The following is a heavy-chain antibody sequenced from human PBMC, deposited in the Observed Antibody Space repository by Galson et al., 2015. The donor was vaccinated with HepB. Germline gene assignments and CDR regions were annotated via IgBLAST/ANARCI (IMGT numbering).Heavy chain of an antibody. Sequence: SVKVSCKASGVTFSSYVVSWVRQAPGQGLEWTGGIIPIFGTGKYAQKFQGRVTITADKSTSTAYMELSSLRSEDTAGYYCARSYYDSSGGDYYYYYGMDVWRQGTTVTVSS. CDR2: IIPIFGTG. J-gene: IGHJ6*02. CDR1: GVTFSSYV. D-gene: IGHD3-22*01. V-gene: IGHV1-69*06. CDR3: ARSYYDSSGGDYYYYYGMDV.